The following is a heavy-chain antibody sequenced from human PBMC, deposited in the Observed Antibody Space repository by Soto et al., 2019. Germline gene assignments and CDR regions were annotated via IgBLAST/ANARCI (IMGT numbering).Heavy chain of an antibody. Sequence: QVQLVESGGGVVQPGRSLRLSCAASGFTFSADGMHWVRQAPGKGLEWVAVISSDGSEKFYAASVKGRFTISRDNSKDTLDLQINNLRAEDTAVYYCAKDRSSSWYYFENWGQGTLVTVSS. D-gene: IGHD6-13*01. J-gene: IGHJ4*02. CDR1: GFTFSADG. CDR2: ISSDGSEK. V-gene: IGHV3-30*18. CDR3: AKDRSSSWYYFEN.